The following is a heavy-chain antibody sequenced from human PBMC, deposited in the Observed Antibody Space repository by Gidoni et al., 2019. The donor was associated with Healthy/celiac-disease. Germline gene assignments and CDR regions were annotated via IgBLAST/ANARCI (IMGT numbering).Heavy chain of an antibody. Sequence: QVQLVQSGAEVKKPGASVKVSCKASGYNFTSYAMHWVRQAPGQRLEWMGWINAGNGNKKYSQKFQGRFTITRDTSASTAYMELSSLRAEDTAVYYCATGGGILTGASYDYWGQGTLVTVSS. CDR3: ATGGGILTGASYDY. J-gene: IGHJ4*02. V-gene: IGHV1-3*01. CDR2: INAGNGNK. CDR1: GYNFTSYA. D-gene: IGHD3-9*01.